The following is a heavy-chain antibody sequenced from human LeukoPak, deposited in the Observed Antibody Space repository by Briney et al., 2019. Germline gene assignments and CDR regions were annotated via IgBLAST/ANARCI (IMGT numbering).Heavy chain of an antibody. V-gene: IGHV3-9*01. CDR1: GFTFDDYA. CDR2: ISWNSGSI. Sequence: GGSLRLSCAASGFTFDDYAMHWVRQAPGKGLEWVSGISWNSGSIGYADSVKGRFTISRDNAKNSLYLQMNSLRAEDTALYYCAKAGNDDYGDYFDYWGQGTLVTVSS. CDR3: AKAGNDDYGDYFDY. D-gene: IGHD4-17*01. J-gene: IGHJ4*02.